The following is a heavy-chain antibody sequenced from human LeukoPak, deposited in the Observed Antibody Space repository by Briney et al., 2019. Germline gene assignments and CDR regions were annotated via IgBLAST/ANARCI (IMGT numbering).Heavy chain of an antibody. J-gene: IGHJ5*02. CDR2: IGGSSGKT. CDR1: GFTFSSYA. CDR3: AKQPYQYVSGSPSWLDP. D-gene: IGHD3-10*01. V-gene: IGHV3-23*01. Sequence: PGGSLRLSCAASGFTFSSYAMTWVRQAPGKGLDWVSGIGGSSGKTFYADSVKGRFTISRDNSKNTLYLKMNALGAEDTAIYFCAKQPYQYVSGSPSWLDPWGQGTLVTVSS.